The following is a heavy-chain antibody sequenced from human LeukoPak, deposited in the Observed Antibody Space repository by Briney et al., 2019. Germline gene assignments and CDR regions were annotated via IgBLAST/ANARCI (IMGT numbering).Heavy chain of an antibody. CDR2: INHSGST. D-gene: IGHD6-19*01. Sequence: PSETLSLTCAVYGGSFSGYYSSWIRQPPGKGLEWIGEINHSGSTNYNPSLKSRVTISVDTSKNQFSLKLSSVTAADTAVYYCARRRYSSGWPNWFDPWGQGTLVTVSS. CDR3: ARRRYSSGWPNWFDP. J-gene: IGHJ5*02. V-gene: IGHV4-34*01. CDR1: GGSFSGYY.